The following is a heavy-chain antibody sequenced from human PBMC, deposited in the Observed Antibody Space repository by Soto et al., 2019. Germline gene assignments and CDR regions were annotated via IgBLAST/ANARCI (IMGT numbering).Heavy chain of an antibody. CDR2: IYYSGNT. Sequence: PSETLSLTCIVSGDPMSSGAYYWNWIRQHPGKGLEWIGYIYYSGNTYYNPSLKSRIVISVDTSKNQFSLNLGSVTAADTAIYYCASSYSGYLDNWGRGALVTVSS. D-gene: IGHD3-22*01. CDR1: GDPMSSGAYY. J-gene: IGHJ4*02. V-gene: IGHV4-31*03. CDR3: ASSYSGYLDN.